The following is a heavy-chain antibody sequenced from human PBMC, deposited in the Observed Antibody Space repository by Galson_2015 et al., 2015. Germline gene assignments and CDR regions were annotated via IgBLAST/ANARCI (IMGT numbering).Heavy chain of an antibody. J-gene: IGHJ4*02. CDR2: VSGSVGNT. D-gene: IGHD6-13*01. CDR3: AKGGYSSNYYSSLTH. CDR1: GFIFGKSA. Sequence: LRLRYGSSGFIFGKSAMSWGGQGGAPGVEWVSAVSGSVGNTFYADSVEGRFTISRDNSKNTLYLQMNSLRAEDTAIYYCAKGGYSSNYYSSLTHWGQGTLVTVSS. V-gene: IGHV3-23*01.